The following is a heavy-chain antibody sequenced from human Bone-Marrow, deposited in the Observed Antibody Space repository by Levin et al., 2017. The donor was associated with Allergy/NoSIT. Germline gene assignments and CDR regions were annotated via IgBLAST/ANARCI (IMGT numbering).Heavy chain of an antibody. CDR2: IRSKPYGGTS. D-gene: IGHD2-8*02. CDR3: TRVSRNLYCAGGACSSPAFDI. J-gene: IGHJ3*02. V-gene: IGHV3-49*03. CDR1: GFSFGDYA. Sequence: GESLKISCTASGFSFGDYALTWFRQAPGKGLEWVSLIRSKPYGGTSEYAASVKGRFTISRDDSKSIAYLQMNSLKTEDTAVYFCTRVSRNLYCAGGACSSPAFDIWGQGTMVTVSS.